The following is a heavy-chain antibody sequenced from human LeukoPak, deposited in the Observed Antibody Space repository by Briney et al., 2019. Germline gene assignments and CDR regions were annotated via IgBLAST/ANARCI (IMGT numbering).Heavy chain of an antibody. J-gene: IGHJ5*02. D-gene: IGHD1-26*01. CDR3: ARGPGIVGATTLRWFDP. Sequence: SETLSLTCAVYGGSFSGYYWSWIRQPPGKGLEWIGEINHSGSTNYNPSLKSRVTISVDTYKNQFSLKLISVTAADTAVYYCARGPGIVGATTLRWFDPWGQGTLVTVSS. CDR1: GGSFSGYY. CDR2: INHSGST. V-gene: IGHV4-34*01.